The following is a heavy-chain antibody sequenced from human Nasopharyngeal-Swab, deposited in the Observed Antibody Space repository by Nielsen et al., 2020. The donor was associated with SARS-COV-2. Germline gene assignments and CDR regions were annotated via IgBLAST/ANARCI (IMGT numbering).Heavy chain of an antibody. V-gene: IGHV4-39*01. CDR2: IYYSGST. Sequence: WIRQPPGKGLEWIGNIYYSGSTYYSPSLKSRVTIPVDTSKNQFSLKLSSVTAADTAVYYCASRLWSAYYVDYWGQGTLVTASS. J-gene: IGHJ4*02. D-gene: IGHD3-3*01. CDR3: ASRLWSAYYVDY.